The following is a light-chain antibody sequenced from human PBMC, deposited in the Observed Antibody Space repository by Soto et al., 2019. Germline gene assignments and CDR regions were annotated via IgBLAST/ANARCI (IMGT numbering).Light chain of an antibody. CDR2: EVS. CDR1: SSDVGGYNY. J-gene: IGLJ7*01. V-gene: IGLV2-14*01. CDR3: SSYTTNNTSVV. Sequence: QSVLTQPASVSGSPGQSITISCTGTSSDVGGYNYVSWYQQHPGKAPKLMIYEVSSRPSGVSNRFSGSKSGNTASLTISGLQAEDEADYCCSSYTTNNTSVVFGGGTQLTVL.